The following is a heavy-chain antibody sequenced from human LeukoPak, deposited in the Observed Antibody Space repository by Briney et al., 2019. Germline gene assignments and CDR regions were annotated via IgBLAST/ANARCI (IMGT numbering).Heavy chain of an antibody. CDR1: GLTFSSYE. Sequence: PGGSLRLSCAASGLTFSSYEMNWVRQAPGKGLEWVSYISSSGSTIYYADSVKGRFTISRDNAKNSLYLQMNSLRAEDTAVYYCARRLGYCSSTSCSKWGQGTLVTVSS. J-gene: IGHJ4*02. CDR3: ARRLGYCSSTSCSK. D-gene: IGHD2-2*01. CDR2: ISSSGSTI. V-gene: IGHV3-48*03.